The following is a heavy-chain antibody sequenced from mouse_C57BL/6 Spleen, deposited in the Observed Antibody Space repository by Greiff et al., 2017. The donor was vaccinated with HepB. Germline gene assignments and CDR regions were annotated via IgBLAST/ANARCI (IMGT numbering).Heavy chain of an antibody. Sequence: VKLQESGPELVKPGASVKISCKASGYAFSSSWMNWVKQRPGKGLEWIGRIYPGDGDTNYNGKFKGKATLTADKSSSTAYMQLSSLTSEDSAVYFCARDYDDGAGFAYWGQGTLVTVSA. V-gene: IGHV1-82*01. CDR1: GYAFSSSW. D-gene: IGHD2-4*01. CDR2: IYPGDGDT. CDR3: ARDYDDGAGFAY. J-gene: IGHJ3*01.